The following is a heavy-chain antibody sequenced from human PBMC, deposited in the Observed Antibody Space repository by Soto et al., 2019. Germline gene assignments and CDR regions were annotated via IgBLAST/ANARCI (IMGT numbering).Heavy chain of an antibody. CDR3: AKDGQREWELLDYWYFDL. J-gene: IGHJ2*01. Sequence: EVQLLESGGGLVQPGGSLRLSCAASGFTFSSYAMSWVRQAPGKGLEWVSAISGSGGSTYYADSVKGRFTISRDNSKNTLYPQMNSLRAEDTAVYYCAKDGQREWELLDYWYFDLWGRGTLVTVSS. D-gene: IGHD1-26*01. CDR2: ISGSGGST. CDR1: GFTFSSYA. V-gene: IGHV3-23*01.